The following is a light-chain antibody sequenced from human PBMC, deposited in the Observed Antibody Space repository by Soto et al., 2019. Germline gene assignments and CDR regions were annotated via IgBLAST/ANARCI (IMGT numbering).Light chain of an antibody. CDR3: HQRSNWPLT. CDR2: DAS. Sequence: DIVLTQSPATLSLSPGDVATLSCRASQSVGSSLAWYQQKPGQAPRLLIYDASNRATSIPARFSGSGSGTDFSLTISSLEPADFAVYYCHQRSNWPLTFGPGTKVDIK. V-gene: IGKV3-11*01. J-gene: IGKJ3*01. CDR1: QSVGSS.